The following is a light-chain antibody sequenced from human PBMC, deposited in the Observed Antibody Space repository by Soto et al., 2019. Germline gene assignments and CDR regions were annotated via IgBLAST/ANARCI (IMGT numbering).Light chain of an antibody. CDR2: GAS. CDR1: QSVSSSY. Sequence: EIVLTQSPGTLSLSPGERATLSCRASQSVSSSYLAWYQQKPGQAPRLLIYGASSRATGVPDRFSGSGSGTDFTLTTSRLEPEDFAVYYCQQYGSSRTFGKGTKVDIK. V-gene: IGKV3-20*01. J-gene: IGKJ1*01. CDR3: QQYGSSRT.